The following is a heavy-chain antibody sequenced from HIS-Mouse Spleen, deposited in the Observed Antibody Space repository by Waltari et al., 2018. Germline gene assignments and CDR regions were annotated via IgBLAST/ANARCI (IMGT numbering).Heavy chain of an antibody. CDR2: IYYSGST. CDR3: AREIPYSSSWYDWYFDL. CDR1: GCSLRSSSYS. D-gene: IGHD6-13*01. V-gene: IGHV4-39*07. J-gene: IGHJ2*01. Sequence: QLQLQESGPGLVKPSETRSLTCPVAGCSLRSSSYSWCWIRQPPGKGLEWIGSIYYSGSTYYNPSLKSRVTISVDTSKNQFSLKLSSVTAADTAVYYCAREIPYSSSWYDWYFDLWGRGTLVTVSS.